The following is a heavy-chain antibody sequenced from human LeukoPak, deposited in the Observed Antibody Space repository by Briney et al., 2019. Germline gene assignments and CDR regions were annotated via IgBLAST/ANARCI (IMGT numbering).Heavy chain of an antibody. Sequence: ASVKVSCKASGYTFTSYAMHWVRLAPGQRLEWMGWINAGNGNTKYSQKFQGRVTITRDTSASTAYVELSSLRSEDTAVYYCARDYDFWSGQDAFDIWGQGTMVTVSS. CDR2: INAGNGNT. CDR3: ARDYDFWSGQDAFDI. J-gene: IGHJ3*02. V-gene: IGHV1-3*01. CDR1: GYTFTSYA. D-gene: IGHD3-3*01.